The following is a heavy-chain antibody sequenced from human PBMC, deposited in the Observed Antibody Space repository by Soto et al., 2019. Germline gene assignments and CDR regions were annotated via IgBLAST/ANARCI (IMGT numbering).Heavy chain of an antibody. Sequence: QVQLVQSGAEVQKPGSSVKVSCKASGGTFSSDSINWVRQAPGQGLEWMGGIIPIFGTANYAQKFQGRVTISADESASTGYMELRSLRPEDTAVYYCARDASTWSRSPNWFDPWGQGTLVTVSS. D-gene: IGHD2-15*01. CDR3: ARDASTWSRSPNWFDP. CDR2: IIPIFGTA. J-gene: IGHJ5*02. V-gene: IGHV1-69*01. CDR1: GGTFSSDS.